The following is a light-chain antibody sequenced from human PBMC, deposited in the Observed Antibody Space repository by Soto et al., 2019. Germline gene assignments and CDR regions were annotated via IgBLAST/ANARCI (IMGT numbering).Light chain of an antibody. V-gene: IGKV1-39*01. CDR2: AAS. CDR1: QTVSRY. Sequence: IQLSQPPSSLASSLGCTVTMTCRSSQTVSRYLNWYQQKSGTAPKLLIYAASTLHTGVPSRFSGRGSGTDFTLTINNLQREDFADYFCQQTYSNLWTFGPGTKVDIK. J-gene: IGKJ1*01. CDR3: QQTYSNLWT.